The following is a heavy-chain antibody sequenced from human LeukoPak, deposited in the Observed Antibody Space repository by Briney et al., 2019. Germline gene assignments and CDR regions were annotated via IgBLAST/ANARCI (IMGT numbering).Heavy chain of an antibody. D-gene: IGHD1-26*01. J-gene: IGHJ4*02. Sequence: PSETLSLTCTVSGGSISSSSYYWGWIRQPPGKGLEWIGSIYYSGSTYYNPSLKSRVTISVDTSKNQFSLKLSSVTAADTAVYYCARDRIVGAIYFDYWGQGTLVTVSS. CDR1: GGSISSSSYY. CDR3: ARDRIVGAIYFDY. CDR2: IYYSGST. V-gene: IGHV4-39*07.